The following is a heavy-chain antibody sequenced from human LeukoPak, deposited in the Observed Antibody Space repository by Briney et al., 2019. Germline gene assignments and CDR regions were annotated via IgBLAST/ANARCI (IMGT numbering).Heavy chain of an antibody. V-gene: IGHV4-38-2*02. D-gene: IGHD2-2*01. CDR3: ARLRTSCCIDY. Sequence: SETLSLTCTVSGYSISSGYFWGWIRQPPGKGLEWIASIYHSGTTYYNPSLKSRVTISVDTSKNQFSLKLSSVTAADTAVYYCARLRTSCCIDYWGQGTLVTVSS. CDR1: GYSISSGYF. J-gene: IGHJ4*02. CDR2: IYHSGTT.